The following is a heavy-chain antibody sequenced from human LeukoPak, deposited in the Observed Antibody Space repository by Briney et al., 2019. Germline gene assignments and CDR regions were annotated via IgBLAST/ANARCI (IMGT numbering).Heavy chain of an antibody. J-gene: IGHJ6*03. CDR3: ARDGSYGSGSYPYYYYYYYMDV. CDR1: GFSFTAYY. D-gene: IGHD3-10*01. Sequence: ASVKVSCKTSGFSFTAYYIHWVRQAPGQGLEWMGWLNPHSGGPTYAQKFQGRVTMTRDTSISTAYMELSRLRCDDTAVYYCARDGSYGSGSYPYYYYYYYMDVWGKGTTVTVSS. V-gene: IGHV1-2*02. CDR2: LNPHSGGP.